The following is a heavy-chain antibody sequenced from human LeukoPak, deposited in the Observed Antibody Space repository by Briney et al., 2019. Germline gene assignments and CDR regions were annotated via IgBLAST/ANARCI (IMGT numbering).Heavy chain of an antibody. CDR3: ARTYSSSSL. CDR1: GGSFSGYY. CDR2: INHSGST. Sequence: PSETLSLTCAVYGGSFSGYYWSWIRQPPGKGLEWIGEINHSGSTNYNPSLKSRITISVDTSKNQFSLKLSPVTAADTAVYYCARTYSSSSLWGQGTLVTVSS. D-gene: IGHD6-13*01. V-gene: IGHV4-34*01. J-gene: IGHJ4*02.